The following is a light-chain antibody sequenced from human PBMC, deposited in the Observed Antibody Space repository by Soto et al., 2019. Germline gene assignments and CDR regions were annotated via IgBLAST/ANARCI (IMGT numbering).Light chain of an antibody. CDR1: SRDVGSYNL. Sequence: QSALTQPASVSGSPGQSITISCTGTSRDVGSYNLVSWYQKHPGKAPKLIIYEGSKRPSGVSDRFSGSKSGNTASQTISGLQAEDESDYYCCSYAGSNTWVFGGGTKLTVL. J-gene: IGLJ3*02. CDR3: CSYAGSNTWV. CDR2: EGS. V-gene: IGLV2-23*01.